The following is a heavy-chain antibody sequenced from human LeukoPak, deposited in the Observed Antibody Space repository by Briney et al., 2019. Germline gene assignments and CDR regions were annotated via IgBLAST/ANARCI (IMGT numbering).Heavy chain of an antibody. Sequence: GVSLRLSCAASGFTFDDYAMHWVRQAPGKGLEWVSHISGDGGRTHYADSVKGRFTVSRDNSKKSLYLQMNSLRTEDTALYYCAKATYHYDSSGYGTPYYWGQGTLVTVSS. CDR2: ISGDGGRT. J-gene: IGHJ4*02. D-gene: IGHD3-22*01. V-gene: IGHV3-43*02. CDR3: AKATYHYDSSGYGTPYY. CDR1: GFTFDDYA.